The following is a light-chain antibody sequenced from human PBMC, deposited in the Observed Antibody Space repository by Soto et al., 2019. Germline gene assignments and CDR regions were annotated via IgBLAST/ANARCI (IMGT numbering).Light chain of an antibody. Sequence: DIQMTQSPSTLSASVGDRVTIPCRASQGISSNLAWYQQKPGRAPKLLIFGASTLQSGVPSRFSGSGSGTDFTLTISSLQPEDFATYFCQKLNAYPPWTFGQGTKVDIK. CDR2: GAS. CDR3: QKLNAYPPWT. CDR1: QGISSN. V-gene: IGKV1-9*01. J-gene: IGKJ1*01.